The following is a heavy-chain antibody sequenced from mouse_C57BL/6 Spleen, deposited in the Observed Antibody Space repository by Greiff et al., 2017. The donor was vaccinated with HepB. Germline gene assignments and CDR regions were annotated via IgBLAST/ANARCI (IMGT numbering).Heavy chain of an antibody. CDR3: ARWGTTVVSAMDY. D-gene: IGHD1-1*01. CDR1: GYTFTDYY. J-gene: IGHJ4*01. CDR2: IFPGSGST. V-gene: IGHV1-75*01. Sequence: VNLVESGPELVKPGASVKISCKASGYTFTDYYINWVKQRPGQGLEWIGWIFPGSGSTYYNEKFKGKATLTVDKSSSTAYMLLSSLTSEDSAVYFCARWGTTVVSAMDYWGQGTSVTVSS.